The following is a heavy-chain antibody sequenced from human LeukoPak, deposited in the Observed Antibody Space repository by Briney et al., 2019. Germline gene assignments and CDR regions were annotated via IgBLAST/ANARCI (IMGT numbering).Heavy chain of an antibody. CDR1: GGSISSYY. CDR3: ARLTTYGFDY. CDR2: IYYSGST. J-gene: IGHJ4*02. V-gene: IGHV4-59*01. Sequence: SETLSLTCTISGGSISSYYWSWIRQPPGKGLEWIGYIYYSGSTNYNPSLKSRVTISVDTSKNQFSLKLSSVTAADTAVYYCARLTTYGFDYWGQGTLVTVSS. D-gene: IGHD4-17*01.